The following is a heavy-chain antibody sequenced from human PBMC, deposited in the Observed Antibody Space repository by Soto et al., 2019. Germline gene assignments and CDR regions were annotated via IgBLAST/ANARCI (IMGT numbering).Heavy chain of an antibody. CDR2: FDPEDGET. CDR3: ATEIYCSGGSCYSNDAFDI. V-gene: IGHV1-24*01. Sequence: ASVKVSCTFSGYTLTELSMHWMRQAPRKGLEWMGGFDPEDGETIYAQKFQGRVTMTEDTSTDTAYMELSSLRAEDTAVYYCATEIYCSGGSCYSNDAFDIWGQGTMVTVSS. D-gene: IGHD2-15*01. J-gene: IGHJ3*02. CDR1: GYTLTELS.